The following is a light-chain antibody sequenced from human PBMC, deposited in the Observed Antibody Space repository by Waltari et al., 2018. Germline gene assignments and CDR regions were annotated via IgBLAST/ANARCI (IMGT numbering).Light chain of an antibody. J-gene: IGLJ3*02. CDR3: YSYAGSAIWV. CDR1: SSDVGSYNL. Sequence: QSALTQPASVSGSPGQSITISCTGTSSDVGSYNLVSWYQQHPGKAPKLMNYEDNKLAAGVSNRCSGSKSGNTASLTISGLQAEDEADYYCYSYAGSAIWVFGGGTKLTVL. CDR2: EDN. V-gene: IGLV2-23*01.